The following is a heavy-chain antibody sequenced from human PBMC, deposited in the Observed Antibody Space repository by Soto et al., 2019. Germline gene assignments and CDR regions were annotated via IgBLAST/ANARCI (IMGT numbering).Heavy chain of an antibody. D-gene: IGHD6-19*01. J-gene: IGHJ5*02. Sequence: PSKTLSLTCTVSGGSISSSSYYWGWIRQPPGKGLEWIGSIYYSGSTYYNPSLKSRVTISVDTSKNQFSLKLSSVTAADTAVYYCARSEGRIAVASYNWFDPWGREPWSPSPQ. V-gene: IGHV4-39*01. CDR3: ARSEGRIAVASYNWFDP. CDR2: IYYSGST. CDR1: GGSISSSSYY.